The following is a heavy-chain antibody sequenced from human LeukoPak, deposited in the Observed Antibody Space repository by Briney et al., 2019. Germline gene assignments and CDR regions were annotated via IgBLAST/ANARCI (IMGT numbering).Heavy chain of an antibody. V-gene: IGHV4-34*01. CDR1: GGSFSGYY. CDR2: IKHSGST. D-gene: IGHD3-3*01. Sequence: SETLSLTCAVYGGSFSGYYWSWIRQPPGKGLEWIGEIKHSGSTNYNPSLKSRVTISVDTSKNQFSLKLSSVTDPDTAVYYCARGRNAFWSGSAVGMDVWGQGTTVTASS. CDR3: ARGRNAFWSGSAVGMDV. J-gene: IGHJ6*02.